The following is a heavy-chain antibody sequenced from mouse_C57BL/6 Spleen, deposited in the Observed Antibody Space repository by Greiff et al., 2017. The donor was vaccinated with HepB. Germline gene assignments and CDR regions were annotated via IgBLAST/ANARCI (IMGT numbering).Heavy chain of an antibody. V-gene: IGHV1-69*01. CDR2: IDPSDSYT. D-gene: IGHD2-1*01. CDR1: GYTFTSYW. J-gene: IGHJ2*01. Sequence: VQLQQPGAELVMPGASVKLSCKASGYTFTSYWMHWVKQRPGQGLEWIGEIDPSDSYTNYNQKFKGKSTLTVDKSSSTAYMQLSSLTSEDSAVYYCARRAYGNYGPYYFDYWGQGTTLTVSS. CDR3: ARRAYGNYGPYYFDY.